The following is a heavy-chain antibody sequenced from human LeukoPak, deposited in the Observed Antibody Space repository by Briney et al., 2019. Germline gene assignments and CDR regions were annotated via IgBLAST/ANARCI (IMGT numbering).Heavy chain of an antibody. CDR3: AKDRGEQWLVLYGMDV. CDR2: ISYDENNE. CDR1: GFIFSDYG. J-gene: IGHJ6*02. V-gene: IGHV3-30*18. D-gene: IGHD6-19*01. Sequence: PGGSLRLSCAASGFIFSDYGMHWVRQAPGKGLEWVAVISYDENNESYADSVEGRFTISRDNSKNTLSLQMNSLRPEDTAVYYCAKDRGEQWLVLYGMDVWGQGTTVTVSS.